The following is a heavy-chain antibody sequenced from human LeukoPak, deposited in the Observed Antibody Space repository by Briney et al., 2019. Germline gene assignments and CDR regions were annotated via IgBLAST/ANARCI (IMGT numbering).Heavy chain of an antibody. V-gene: IGHV4-38-2*02. Sequence: TASETLSLTCAVSGYSISSGYYWGWIRQPPGKGLEWIGSIYHSGSTYYNPSLKSRVTISVDTSKNQFSLKLSSVTAADTAVYYCARDRGVWYFDLCGRGTLVIVSS. CDR2: IYHSGST. CDR3: ARDRGVWYFDL. D-gene: IGHD3-10*01. J-gene: IGHJ2*01. CDR1: GYSISSGYY.